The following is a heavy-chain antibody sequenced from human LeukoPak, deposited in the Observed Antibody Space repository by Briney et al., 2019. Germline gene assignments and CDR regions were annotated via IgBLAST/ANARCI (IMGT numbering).Heavy chain of an antibody. CDR3: AKDFVRGTLTGAFDV. D-gene: IGHD3-10*01. J-gene: IGHJ3*01. Sequence: PGGSLRLSCAASGFTFSSYWMSWVRQAPGKGLEWVSGISDSDADTHYADSVKGRFTISRDNSKNTVYLQMSSLRVEDTALYYCAKDFVRGTLTGAFDVWGRGAMVTVST. CDR2: ISDSDADT. V-gene: IGHV3-23*01. CDR1: GFTFSSYW.